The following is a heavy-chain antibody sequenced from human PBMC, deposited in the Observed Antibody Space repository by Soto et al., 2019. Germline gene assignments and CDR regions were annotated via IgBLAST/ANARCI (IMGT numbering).Heavy chain of an antibody. D-gene: IGHD5-12*01. CDR1: GFTFSSYA. CDR3: ALMQGWLQLRAVDY. V-gene: IGHV3-30-3*01. Sequence: GGSLRLSCAASGFTFSSYAMHWVRQAPGKGLEWVAVISYDGSNKYYADSVKGRFTISRDNSKNTLYLQMNSLRAEDMAVYYCALMQGWLQLRAVDYWGQGTLVTVSS. J-gene: IGHJ4*02. CDR2: ISYDGSNK.